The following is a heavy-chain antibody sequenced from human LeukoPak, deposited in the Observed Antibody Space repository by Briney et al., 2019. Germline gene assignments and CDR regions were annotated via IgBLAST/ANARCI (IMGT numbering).Heavy chain of an antibody. D-gene: IGHD3-22*01. CDR1: GGSISSYY. J-gene: IGHJ4*02. CDR3: ARDLSPFYYDSSGYFDY. V-gene: IGHV4-59*01. Sequence: SETPFLTCTVSGGSISSYYWSWIRQPPGKGLEWIGYIYYSGSTNYNPSLKSRVTISVDTSKNQFSLKLSSVTAADTAVYYCARDLSPFYYDSSGYFDYWGQGTLVTVSS. CDR2: IYYSGST.